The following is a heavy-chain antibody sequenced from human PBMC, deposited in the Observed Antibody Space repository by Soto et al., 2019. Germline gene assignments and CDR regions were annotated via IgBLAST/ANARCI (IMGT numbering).Heavy chain of an antibody. CDR2: IYYSGST. V-gene: IGHV4-59*12. CDR3: EREGIFGRIVPAEKWFDP. CDR1: DGSISSYD. Sequence: SETLSLTSTVSDGSISSYDWSWIRKPTGKGLEWIGYIYYSGSTNYNPSLKSRVTISVDTSKNQFHLKLNPVTAPDTPEYYCEREGIFGRIVPAEKWFDPWGQGTLVSVYS. J-gene: IGHJ5*02. D-gene: IGHD2-2*01.